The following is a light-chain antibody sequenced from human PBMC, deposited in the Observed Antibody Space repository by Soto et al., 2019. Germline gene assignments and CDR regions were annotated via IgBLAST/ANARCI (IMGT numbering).Light chain of an antibody. V-gene: IGLV2-14*01. CDR1: SSDVGGYNY. J-gene: IGLJ3*02. CDR2: EVI. Sequence: QSALTQPASVSGSPGQSITISCTGSSSDVGGYNYVSWYQQHPGKAPKLMIYEVINRPSGVSNRFSGSKSGNTASLTISGLLAEDEADYYCNSYTTNTTWVFGGGTKLTVL. CDR3: NSYTTNTTWV.